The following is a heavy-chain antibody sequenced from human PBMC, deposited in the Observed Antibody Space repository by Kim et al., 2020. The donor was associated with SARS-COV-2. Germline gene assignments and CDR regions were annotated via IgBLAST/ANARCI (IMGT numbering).Heavy chain of an antibody. CDR3: ARDMKRWLQYDAFDI. V-gene: IGHV4-39*07. J-gene: IGHJ3*02. D-gene: IGHD4-4*01. Sequence: SLKSRVTISVDTAKNQFSLKLSSVTAADTTVYYCARDMKRWLQYDAFDIWGQGTMVTVSS.